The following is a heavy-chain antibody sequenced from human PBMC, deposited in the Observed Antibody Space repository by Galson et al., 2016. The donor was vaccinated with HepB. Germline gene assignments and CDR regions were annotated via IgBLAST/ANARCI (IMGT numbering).Heavy chain of an antibody. CDR1: GFTFSHYD. V-gene: IGHV3-23*01. D-gene: IGHD3-3*01. CDR2: ISGSGVSP. J-gene: IGHJ5*02. CDR3: AKDTRSGFYSRGFDN. Sequence: SLRLSCAATGFTFSHYDMSRVRQAPGKGPEWVSAISGSGVSPYYETSVKGRFTISRDNSKNTLYLQMSSLGVADTALYYCAKDTRSGFYSRGFDNWGQGPLVTVSS.